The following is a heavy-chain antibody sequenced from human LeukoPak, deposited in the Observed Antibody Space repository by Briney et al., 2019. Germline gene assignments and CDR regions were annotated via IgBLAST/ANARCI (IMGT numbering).Heavy chain of an antibody. J-gene: IGHJ6*04. CDR1: GFTFNSFS. D-gene: IGHD3-10*02. CDR2: ISSSTIYT. CDR3: AELGITMIGGV. V-gene: IGHV3-21*01. Sequence: GGSLRLSCAASGFTFNSFSMNWVRQAPGKGLEWVSSISSSTIYTYYADSVKGRFTISRDNAKNSLYLQMNSLRAEDTAVYYCAELGITMIGGVWGKGTTVTISS.